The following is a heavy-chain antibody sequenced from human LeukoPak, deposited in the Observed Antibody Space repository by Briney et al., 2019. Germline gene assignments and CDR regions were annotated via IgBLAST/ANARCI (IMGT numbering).Heavy chain of an antibody. CDR2: IYHSGST. CDR1: GSSISSGNY. Sequence: PSETLSLTCSVSGSSISSGNYWGWIRQPPGKGLEWIGNIYHSGSTHYNPSLKSRVTISVDTSKNQFSLKLSSVTAADTAVYYCAREDTWQQLVFFDYWGQGTLVTVSS. D-gene: IGHD6-13*01. CDR3: AREDTWQQLVFFDY. J-gene: IGHJ4*02. V-gene: IGHV4-38-2*02.